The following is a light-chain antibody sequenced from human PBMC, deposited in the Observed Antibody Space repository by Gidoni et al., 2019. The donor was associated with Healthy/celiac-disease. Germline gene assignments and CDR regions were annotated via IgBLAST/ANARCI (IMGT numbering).Light chain of an antibody. Sequence: DIVMTQSPDSLAVSLGERATINCKSSQSVLYSSNNKNYLAWYQQKPGQPPKLLIYWASTRESGVPDRFSGSGSGIDFTLTISSLQAEDVAVYYCQQYYSTPYIFGQXTKLEIK. CDR2: WAS. CDR1: QSVLYSSNNKNY. V-gene: IGKV4-1*01. J-gene: IGKJ2*01. CDR3: QQYYSTPYI.